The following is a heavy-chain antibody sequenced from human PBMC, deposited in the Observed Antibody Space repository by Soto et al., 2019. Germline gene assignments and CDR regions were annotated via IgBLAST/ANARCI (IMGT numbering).Heavy chain of an antibody. CDR3: ARLYSGYGYYYYYGMDV. J-gene: IGHJ6*02. Sequence: SETLSLTCTVSGGSISSSSYYWGWIRQPPGKGLEWIGSIYYSGSTYYNPSLKSRVTISVDTSKNQFSLKLSSVTAADTAVYYCARLYSGYGYYYYYGMDVWGQGTTVT. D-gene: IGHD5-12*01. V-gene: IGHV4-39*01. CDR1: GGSISSSSYY. CDR2: IYYSGST.